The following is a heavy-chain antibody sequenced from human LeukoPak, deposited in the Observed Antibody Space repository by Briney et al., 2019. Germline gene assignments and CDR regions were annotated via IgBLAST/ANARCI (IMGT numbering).Heavy chain of an antibody. V-gene: IGHV3-74*01. CDR3: ARDGPPYDSSGYRHYYFDY. Sequence: PGGSLRLSCAASGFTFSSYWMHWVRQAPGKGLVWVSRINSDGSSTSYADSVEGRFAISRDNAKNTLYLQMNSLRAEDTAVYYCARDGPPYDSSGYRHYYFDYWGQGTLVTVSS. J-gene: IGHJ4*02. CDR2: INSDGSST. D-gene: IGHD3-22*01. CDR1: GFTFSSYW.